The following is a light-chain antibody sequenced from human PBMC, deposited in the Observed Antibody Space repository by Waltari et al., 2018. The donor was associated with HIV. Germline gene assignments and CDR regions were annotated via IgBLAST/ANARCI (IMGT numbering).Light chain of an antibody. CDR2: ATS. Sequence: DIQLTQSPSFLSASVGDRVTITCRASQNIYSYLAWYQQKPGRAPQVLIYATSTLQSGVPSRFSGSGSGTELALTITNLQPDDFATYYCQQVNGYPLTFGGGTKVEIK. CDR1: QNIYSY. J-gene: IGKJ4*01. V-gene: IGKV1-9*01. CDR3: QQVNGYPLT.